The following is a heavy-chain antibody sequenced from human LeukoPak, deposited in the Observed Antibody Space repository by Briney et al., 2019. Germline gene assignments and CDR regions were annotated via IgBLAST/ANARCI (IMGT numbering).Heavy chain of an antibody. Sequence: EASVKVSCKASGGTFSSYAISWVRQAPGQGLEWMGGIIPIFGTANYAQKFQGRVTITADESTSTAYMELSSLRSEDTAVYYCAREGGNGMDVWGQGTTVTVSS. V-gene: IGHV1-69*13. CDR3: AREGGNGMDV. D-gene: IGHD3-16*01. CDR2: IIPIFGTA. J-gene: IGHJ6*02. CDR1: GGTFSSYA.